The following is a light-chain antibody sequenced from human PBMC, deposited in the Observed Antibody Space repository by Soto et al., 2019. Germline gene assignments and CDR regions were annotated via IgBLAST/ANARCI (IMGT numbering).Light chain of an antibody. V-gene: IGLV2-8*01. CDR3: ATWDSALSAGV. Sequence: QSVLTQPPSASGSPGQSVTISCTGTSSDVGGYNYVSWYQQHPGKAPKLMIYEVFKRPSGVPDRFSGSKSGNTASLTVSGLQAEDEADYYCATWDSALSAGVFGGGTKVTVL. CDR1: SSDVGGYNY. J-gene: IGLJ3*02. CDR2: EVF.